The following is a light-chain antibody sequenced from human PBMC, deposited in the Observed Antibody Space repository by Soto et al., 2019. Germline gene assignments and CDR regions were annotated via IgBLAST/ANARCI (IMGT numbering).Light chain of an antibody. CDR1: SSGVGDYNY. CDR3: CSYAGSYSLYV. CDR2: DVS. Sequence: QSVLTQPRSVSGSPGQSVTISCTGTSSGVGDYNYVSWYQQHPGKAPKLMIYDVSKRPSGVPDRFSGSKSGNTASLTISGLQAEDEADYYCCSYAGSYSLYVFGTGTKLTVL. J-gene: IGLJ1*01. V-gene: IGLV2-11*01.